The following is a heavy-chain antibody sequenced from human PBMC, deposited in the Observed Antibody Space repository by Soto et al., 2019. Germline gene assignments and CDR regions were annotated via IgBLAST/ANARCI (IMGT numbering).Heavy chain of an antibody. CDR2: VRSRAEGGAE. Sequence: EVKIVESGGGLVKPGGSLGLSCEASGFKFKNAWMGWVRQTPGKGPEWVGRVRSRAEGGAEDYNAALEGRFTISRDDSKQEVYRDMNILRPEDTAVYYCVTDPSSVTGFYSFDFWGQGTLVTVSS. D-gene: IGHD4-17*01. V-gene: IGHV3-15*01. J-gene: IGHJ4*02. CDR1: GFKFKNAW. CDR3: VTDPSSVTGFYSFDF.